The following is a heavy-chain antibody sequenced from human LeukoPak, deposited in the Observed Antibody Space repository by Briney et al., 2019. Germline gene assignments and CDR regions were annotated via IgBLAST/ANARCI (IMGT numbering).Heavy chain of an antibody. D-gene: IGHD3-10*01. J-gene: IGHJ6*03. CDR3: ASLFGSGSYTYYYYMDV. CDR2: MSGTGATT. V-gene: IGHV3-23*01. CDR1: GFAFDNYG. Sequence: GGTLRLSCAASGFAFDNYGMSWIRQTPGKGLEWVASMSGTGATTYYADSVKGRFTISRDNSINTLYLQMNSLRAEDTAVYYCASLFGSGSYTYYYYMDVWGKGTTVTISS.